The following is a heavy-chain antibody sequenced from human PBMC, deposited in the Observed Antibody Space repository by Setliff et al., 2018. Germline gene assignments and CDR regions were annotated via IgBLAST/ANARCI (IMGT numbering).Heavy chain of an antibody. CDR3: TRDAPFWAPQYSLWSDGAYSQYYYMDV. CDR2: IRTKGNSETT. D-gene: IGHD2-15*01. V-gene: IGHV3-49*04. CDR1: GFSFGDYA. J-gene: IGHJ6*03. Sequence: GESLKISCVTSGFSFGDYAMNWVRQAPGKGLEWISLIRTKGNSETTEYATSVKGRFTISRDDSTSVAYPQMNSLKSEDTAVYYCTRDAPFWAPQYSLWSDGAYSQYYYMDVWGKGTTVTVSS.